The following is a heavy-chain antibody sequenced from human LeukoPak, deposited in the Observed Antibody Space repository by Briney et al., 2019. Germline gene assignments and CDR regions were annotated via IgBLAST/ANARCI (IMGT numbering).Heavy chain of an antibody. J-gene: IGHJ4*02. D-gene: IGHD1-26*01. Sequence: GGSLRLSCAASGFTFDDYGMSWVRLAPGKGLEWVSGINWNGGSTGYADSVKGRFTISRDNAKNSLYLQMNSLRAEDTALYYCARDSYSGSYSYFDYWGQGTLVTVSS. CDR3: ARDSYSGSYSYFDY. CDR2: INWNGGST. V-gene: IGHV3-20*04. CDR1: GFTFDDYG.